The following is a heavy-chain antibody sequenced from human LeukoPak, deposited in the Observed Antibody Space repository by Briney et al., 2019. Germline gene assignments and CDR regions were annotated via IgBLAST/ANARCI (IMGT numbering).Heavy chain of an antibody. Sequence: PGGSLRLSCAASGFTFSSYTMSWVRQAPGKGLEWVSAISGSGGSTYYADSVKGRFTISRDNSKNTLYLQMNSLRAEDTAVYYCAARFVSSSTPFDYWGQGTLVTVSS. CDR1: GFTFSSYT. J-gene: IGHJ4*02. CDR2: ISGSGGST. V-gene: IGHV3-23*01. D-gene: IGHD6-6*01. CDR3: AARFVSSSTPFDY.